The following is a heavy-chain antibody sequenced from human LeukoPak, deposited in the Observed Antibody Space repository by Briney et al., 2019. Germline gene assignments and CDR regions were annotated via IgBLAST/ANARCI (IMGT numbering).Heavy chain of an antibody. Sequence: GGSLRLSCAASGFTFSSYAMHWVRQAPGKGLGWVAVISYDGSNKYYADSVKGRFTISRDNSKNTLYLQMNSLRAEDTAVYYCAREDCSSTSCSGMDVWGQGTTVTVSS. CDR2: ISYDGSNK. J-gene: IGHJ6*02. V-gene: IGHV3-30*04. CDR1: GFTFSSYA. CDR3: AREDCSSTSCSGMDV. D-gene: IGHD2-2*01.